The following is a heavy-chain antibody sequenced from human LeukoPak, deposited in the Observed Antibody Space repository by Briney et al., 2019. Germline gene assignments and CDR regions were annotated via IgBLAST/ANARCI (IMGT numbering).Heavy chain of an antibody. CDR1: GFTFSSYD. V-gene: IGHV3-30*03. CDR3: QSNDDSFDY. Sequence: GGSLRLSCAASGFTFSSYDMHWVRQAPGKGLEWVAVIAYDGSIYYYIDSVKGRFTISRDNSKNTLYLQMNSLKPEDTALYYCQSNDDSFDYWGQGTLVTVSS. CDR2: IAYDGSIY. D-gene: IGHD1-1*01. J-gene: IGHJ4*02.